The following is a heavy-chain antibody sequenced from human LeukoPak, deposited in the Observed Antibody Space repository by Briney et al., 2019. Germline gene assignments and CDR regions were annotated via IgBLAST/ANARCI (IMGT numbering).Heavy chain of an antibody. V-gene: IGHV4-34*01. D-gene: IGHD2/OR15-2a*01. J-gene: IGHJ6*02. Sequence: SETLSLTCAVYGGTFSGYYWSWIRQPPGKGLEWIGEINHSGSTNYDPSLKSRVTISVDTSKNQFSLKLTSMTAADTAVYYCARAQGLSTFYYYYGMDVWGQGTTVTVSS. CDR1: GGTFSGYY. CDR3: ARAQGLSTFYYYYGMDV. CDR2: INHSGST.